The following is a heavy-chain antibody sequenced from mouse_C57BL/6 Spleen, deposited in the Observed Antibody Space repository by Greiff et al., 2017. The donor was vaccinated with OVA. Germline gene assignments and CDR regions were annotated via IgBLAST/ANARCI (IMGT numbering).Heavy chain of an antibody. CDR3: TRDYSNDY. J-gene: IGHJ2*01. Sequence: QVQLKESGAELVRPGASVTLSCKASGYTFTDYEMHWVKQTPVHGLEWIGAIDPETGGTAYNQKFKGKAILTADKSSSTAYMELRSLTSEDSAVYYCTRDYSNDYWGQGTTLTVSS. V-gene: IGHV1-15*01. D-gene: IGHD2-5*01. CDR2: IDPETGGT. CDR1: GYTFTDYE.